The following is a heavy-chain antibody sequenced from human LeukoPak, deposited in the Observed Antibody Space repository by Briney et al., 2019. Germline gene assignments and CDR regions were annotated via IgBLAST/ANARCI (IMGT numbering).Heavy chain of an antibody. CDR3: ARGAWIQLWLDYFDY. V-gene: IGHV4-59*01. J-gene: IGHJ4*02. Sequence: PSETLSLTCTVSGGSISNYYWSWIRQPPGKGLEWIGYIYYSGSTNYNPSLMRRVTISVDTSKNQFSLKLSSVTAADTAVYYCARGAWIQLWLDYFDYWGQGTLVTVSS. D-gene: IGHD5-18*01. CDR2: IYYSGST. CDR1: GGSISNYY.